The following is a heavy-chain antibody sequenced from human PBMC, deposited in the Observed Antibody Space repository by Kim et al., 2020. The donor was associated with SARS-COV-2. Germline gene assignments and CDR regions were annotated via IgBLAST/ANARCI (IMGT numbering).Heavy chain of an antibody. CDR2: ISNSGSLI. D-gene: IGHD5-18*01. V-gene: IGHV3-23*01. Sequence: GGSLRLSCAGSGFVFSDYSLSWVRQIPGNGLEWVSAISNSGSLIYYADSVKDRFIISRDNSKNTVHLQMNGLGAEDTAIYYCVKDRDTFMSPLFFDFWGQGTLVTVSS. CDR3: VKDRDTFMSPLFFDF. J-gene: IGHJ4*02. CDR1: GFVFSDYS.